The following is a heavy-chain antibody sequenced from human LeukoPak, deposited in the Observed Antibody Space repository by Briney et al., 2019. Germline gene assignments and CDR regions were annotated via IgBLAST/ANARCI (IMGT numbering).Heavy chain of an antibody. V-gene: IGHV3-11*01. CDR2: ISSSGSTI. CDR3: ARLGYDSSGEPYIDY. Sequence: GGSLRLSCAASGFTFSDYYMSWIRQAPGKGLEWVSYISSSGSTIYYADSVKGRFTISRDNAKNSVYLQMNSLRAEDTAVYYCARLGYDSSGEPYIDYWGQGTLVTVSS. J-gene: IGHJ4*02. D-gene: IGHD3-22*01. CDR1: GFTFSDYY.